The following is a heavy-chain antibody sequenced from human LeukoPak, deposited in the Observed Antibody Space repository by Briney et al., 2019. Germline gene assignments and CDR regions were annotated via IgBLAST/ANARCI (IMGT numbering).Heavy chain of an antibody. V-gene: IGHV3-48*04. Sequence: GGSLRLSCVASGFTFSSYSMNWVRQAPGKGLEWVSYISSRSVSIYYADSVKGRFTISRDNAKNSLYLQMNSLRAEDTAVYYCAELGITMIGGVWGKGTTVTISS. CDR1: GFTFSSYS. J-gene: IGHJ6*04. D-gene: IGHD3-10*02. CDR3: AELGITMIGGV. CDR2: ISSRSVSI.